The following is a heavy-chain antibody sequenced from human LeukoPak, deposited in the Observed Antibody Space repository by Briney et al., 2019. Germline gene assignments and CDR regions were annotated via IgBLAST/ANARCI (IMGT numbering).Heavy chain of an antibody. Sequence: SVKVSCKASGGTFSSYAISWVRQAPGQGLEWMGGIIPIFGTANYAQKFQGRVTITADESTSTAYMELSSLRSEDTAVYYCARDVRVVPAAMYWFDPWGQGTLVTVSS. V-gene: IGHV1-69*01. CDR3: ARDVRVVPAAMYWFDP. CDR2: IIPIFGTA. D-gene: IGHD2-2*01. J-gene: IGHJ5*02. CDR1: GGTFSSYA.